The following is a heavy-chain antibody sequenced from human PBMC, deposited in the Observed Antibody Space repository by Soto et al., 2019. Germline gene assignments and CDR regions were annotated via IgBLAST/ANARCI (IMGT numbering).Heavy chain of an antibody. CDR3: ARDLNPGPVDY. CDR1: GYTFTSYA. CDR2: ISAYNGNT. J-gene: IGHJ4*02. V-gene: IGHV1-18*01. Sequence: QVQLVQSGAEVKKPGASVKVSCKASGYTFTSYAISWVRQAPGQGLEWMGWISAYNGNTNYAQKLQGRVTMTTDTSPCRAYMDVRTRRSDDTAVYYSARDLNPGPVDYWGQGALVTVSS.